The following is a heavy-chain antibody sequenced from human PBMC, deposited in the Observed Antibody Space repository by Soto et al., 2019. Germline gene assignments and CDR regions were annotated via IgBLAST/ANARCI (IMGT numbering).Heavy chain of an antibody. CDR1: GYTFICYG. J-gene: IGHJ6*02. CDR2: ISAYNGNT. V-gene: IGHV1-18*04. D-gene: IGHD3-3*01. Sequence: ASVKVPCNASGYTFICYGISWVRHAPGQGLEWMGWISAYNGNTNYAQKRKGRVTMTTDTSTSTDYMELRTLRSDDTAVYYCERDCTITIFGVVKDGLDVWGHGNTVT. CDR3: ERDCTITIFGVVKDGLDV.